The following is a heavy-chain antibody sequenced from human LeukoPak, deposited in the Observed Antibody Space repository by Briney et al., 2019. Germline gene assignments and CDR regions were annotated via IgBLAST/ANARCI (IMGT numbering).Heavy chain of an antibody. CDR1: GFTFSTSW. J-gene: IGHJ4*02. V-gene: IGHV3-74*01. D-gene: IGHD3-22*01. Sequence: GGSLRLSCATSGFTFSTSWTHWVRQAPGKGLVWVSRINTDGNTRDYADSVKGRFTISRDNAKNTLYLQMNSLRAEDTAVYYCVRDMGYYDKVWGQGTLVTVSS. CDR3: VRDMGYYDKV. CDR2: INTDGNTR.